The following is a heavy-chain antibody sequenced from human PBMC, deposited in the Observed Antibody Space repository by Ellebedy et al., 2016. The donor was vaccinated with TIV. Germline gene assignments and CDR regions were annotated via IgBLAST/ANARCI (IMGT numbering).Heavy chain of an antibody. J-gene: IGHJ4*02. CDR3: ARGEDYYDSSGYYHALYDY. CDR2: ISSSGSTT. D-gene: IGHD3-22*01. CDR1: GFAFISYS. Sequence: GESLKISCAASGFAFISYSMNWVRQAPGKGLEWVSYISSSGSTTYYTDSVKGRFSISRDNAKNSLYLQMNSLRAEDTAVYYCARGEDYYDSSGYYHALYDYWGQGTLVTVSS. V-gene: IGHV3-48*04.